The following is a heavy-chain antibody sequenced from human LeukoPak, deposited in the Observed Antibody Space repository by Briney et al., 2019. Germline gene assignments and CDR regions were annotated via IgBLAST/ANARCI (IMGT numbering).Heavy chain of an antibody. Sequence: SETLSLTCAVSGXSFSGYYWSWIRQPPGKGLEWIAEINHSGSTNYNPSLKSRVTISVDTSKNQFSLKVRSVTAADTAVYYCARGVYNDISGYYPDYWGQGTLVTVSS. D-gene: IGHD3-22*01. CDR1: GXSFSGYY. CDR3: ARGVYNDISGYYPDY. J-gene: IGHJ4*02. V-gene: IGHV4-34*01. CDR2: INHSGST.